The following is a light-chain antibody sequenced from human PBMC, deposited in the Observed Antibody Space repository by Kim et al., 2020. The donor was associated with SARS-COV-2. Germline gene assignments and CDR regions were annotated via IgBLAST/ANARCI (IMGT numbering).Light chain of an antibody. V-gene: IGLV3-25*03. CDR1: ALPKQY. CDR2: KDS. J-gene: IGLJ3*02. Sequence: SYELTQPPSVSVSPGQTARITCSGDALPKQYAYWYQQKPGQAPVLVIYKDSERPSGIPERFSGSSSGTTVTLTISGVQAEDEADYYCLSADSSGTYWVFG. CDR3: LSADSSGTYWV.